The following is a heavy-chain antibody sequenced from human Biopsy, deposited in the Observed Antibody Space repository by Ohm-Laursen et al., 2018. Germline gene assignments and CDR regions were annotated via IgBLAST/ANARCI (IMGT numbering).Heavy chain of an antibody. V-gene: IGHV1-69*06. D-gene: IGHD3-9*01. J-gene: IGHJ1*01. Sequence: SVKVSCKVPGGTFSNYGVNWVRQAPGQGLEWLGGNIPILGTGNYAQKFQDRVTVAADTYTSTATMELRSLRSDDTAVYYCATKLTGYFHHWGQGTLVIVSS. CDR1: GGTFSNYG. CDR2: NIPILGTG. CDR3: ATKLTGYFHH.